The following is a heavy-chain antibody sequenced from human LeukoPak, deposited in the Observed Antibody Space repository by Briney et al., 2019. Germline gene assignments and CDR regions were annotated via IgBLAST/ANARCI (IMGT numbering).Heavy chain of an antibody. Sequence: SLRLSCAASGFTFSSYAMHWVRQAPGKGLEWVAVISYDGSNKYYADSVKGRFTISRDNSKNTLYLQMNSLRAEDTAVYYCARGVPSYYEREGIDYWGQGTLVTVSS. CDR3: ARGVPSYYEREGIDY. V-gene: IGHV3-30*14. CDR1: GFTFSSYA. D-gene: IGHD3-22*01. CDR2: ISYDGSNK. J-gene: IGHJ4*02.